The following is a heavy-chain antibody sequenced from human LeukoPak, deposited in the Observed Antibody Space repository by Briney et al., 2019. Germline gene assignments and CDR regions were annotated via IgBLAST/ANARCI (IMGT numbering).Heavy chain of an antibody. D-gene: IGHD4/OR15-4a*01. CDR1: GFTFTTYN. CDR3: ARRAGAYSHPYDY. Sequence: GGSLRLSCTASGFTFTTYNMNWVRQAPGKGLEWVSSISTSSDDIFYADSVKGRFTISRDNAKNSLYLQMNSLRAEDTAVYYCARRAGAYSHPYDYWGQGTLVTVSS. J-gene: IGHJ4*02. CDR2: ISTSSDDI. V-gene: IGHV3-21*04.